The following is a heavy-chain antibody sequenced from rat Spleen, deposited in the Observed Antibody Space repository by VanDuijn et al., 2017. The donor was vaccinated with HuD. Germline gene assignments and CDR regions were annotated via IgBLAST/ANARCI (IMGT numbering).Heavy chain of an antibody. CDR3: ARPHSSHYVMDA. D-gene: IGHD1-8*01. J-gene: IGHJ4*01. Sequence: EVQMVESGGGLVQPGRSLKLSCAASGFTFSDYYMAWVRQAPMKGLEWVASISYDGSSTYYRDSVKGRFTISRDNAKSTLYLQMDSLRSEDTATYYCARPHSSHYVMDAWGQGASVTVSS. CDR2: ISYDGSST. CDR1: GFTFSDYY. V-gene: IGHV5-22*01.